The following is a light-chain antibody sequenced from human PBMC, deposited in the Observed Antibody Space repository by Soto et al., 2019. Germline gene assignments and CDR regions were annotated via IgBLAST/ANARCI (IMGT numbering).Light chain of an antibody. CDR1: QNIRSD. Sequence: DIQMTQSPSSLSASVGDRVTITCRASQNIRSDLNWYKQTPGKAPKLLIYAAYSLQSGVPSRFSGSGSGTDFTLTISSLQPEDFATYYCQQRSSTPYTFGEGTKLEIK. J-gene: IGKJ2*01. V-gene: IGKV1-39*01. CDR2: AAY. CDR3: QQRSSTPYT.